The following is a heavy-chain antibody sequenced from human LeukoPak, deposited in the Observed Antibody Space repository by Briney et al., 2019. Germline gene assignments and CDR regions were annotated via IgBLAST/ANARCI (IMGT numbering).Heavy chain of an antibody. CDR2: MNPNSGNT. CDR1: GYSFSTYW. V-gene: IGHV1-8*02. D-gene: IGHD3-10*01. Sequence: GESLKISCKSSGYSFSTYWIGWVRQMPGKGLEWMGWMNPNSGNTGYAQKFQGRVTMTRNTSISTAYMELSSLRSEDTAVYYCARDTYYYGSGGAFDIWGQGTMVTVSS. CDR3: ARDTYYYGSGGAFDI. J-gene: IGHJ3*02.